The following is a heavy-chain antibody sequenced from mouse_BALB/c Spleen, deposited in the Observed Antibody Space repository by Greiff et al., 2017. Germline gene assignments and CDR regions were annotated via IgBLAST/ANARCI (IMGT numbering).Heavy chain of an antibody. Sequence: EVQRVESGGGLVKPGGSLKLSCAASEFTFSTYAMSWVRRTPEKRLEWVASISSGGSTYYPDSVKGRFTISRDNARNILYLQMSSLRSEDTAMYYCARAYYYGSSYGGYFDVWGAGTTVTVSS. V-gene: IGHV5-6-5*01. D-gene: IGHD1-1*01. CDR3: ARAYYYGSSYGGYFDV. CDR1: EFTFSTYA. J-gene: IGHJ1*01. CDR2: ISSGGST.